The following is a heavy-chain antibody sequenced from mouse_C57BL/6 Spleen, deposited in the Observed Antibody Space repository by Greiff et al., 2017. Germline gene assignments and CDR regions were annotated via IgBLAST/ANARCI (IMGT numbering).Heavy chain of an antibody. D-gene: IGHD1-1*01. V-gene: IGHV1-42*01. CDR1: GYSFTGYY. CDR2: INPSTGGT. Sequence: VQLKQSGPELVKPGASVKISCKASGYSFTGYYMNWVKQSPEKSLEWIGEINPSTGGTTYNQKFKAKATLTVDKSSSTACMQRKSLTSEDSAVYYCAREFYYGSSPFAYWGQGTLVTVSA. CDR3: AREFYYGSSPFAY. J-gene: IGHJ3*01.